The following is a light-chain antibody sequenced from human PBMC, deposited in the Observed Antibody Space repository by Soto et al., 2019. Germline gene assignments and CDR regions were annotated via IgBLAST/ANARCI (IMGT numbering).Light chain of an antibody. CDR3: QQLYSYPLT. J-gene: IGKJ4*01. CDR2: AAS. V-gene: IGKV1-39*01. CDR1: QNIRNY. Sequence: DIQMTQSPSSLSASVGDRVIITCRASQNIRNYVNWYQQKPGRAPNLLIYAASTLYSGVPSRFSGSGSGTEFTLTITSLQPEDFAAYYCQQLYSYPLTFGGGTKVEIK.